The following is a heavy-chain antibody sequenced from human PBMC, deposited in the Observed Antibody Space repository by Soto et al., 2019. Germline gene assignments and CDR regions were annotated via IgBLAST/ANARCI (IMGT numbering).Heavy chain of an antibody. D-gene: IGHD4-17*01. Sequence: SQTLSLTCAISGDSVSTNSGAWNWIRQSPSRGLEWLGRTFYRSRWYSDYADSVKGRININSDTSKNQFSLQLSSVTPEDTAVYYCARPLYGDYVRFDYWGQGTLVTVSS. CDR2: TFYRSRWYS. CDR3: ARPLYGDYVRFDY. J-gene: IGHJ4*02. CDR1: GDSVSTNSGA. V-gene: IGHV6-1*01.